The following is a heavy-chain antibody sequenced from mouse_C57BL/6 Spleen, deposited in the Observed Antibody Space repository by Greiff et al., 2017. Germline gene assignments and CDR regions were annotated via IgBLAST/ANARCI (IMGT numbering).Heavy chain of an antibody. D-gene: IGHD1-1*01. Sequence: QVQLQQPGAELVMPGASVKLSCKASGYTFTSYWMHWVKQRPGQGLEWIGEIDPSDSYTNYNQKFKGKSTLTVDKSSSTAYMQLSSLTSEDSAFYYCARRGSSLFDYWGQGTTLTVSS. CDR1: GYTFTSYW. CDR2: IDPSDSYT. V-gene: IGHV1-69*01. CDR3: ARRGSSLFDY. J-gene: IGHJ2*01.